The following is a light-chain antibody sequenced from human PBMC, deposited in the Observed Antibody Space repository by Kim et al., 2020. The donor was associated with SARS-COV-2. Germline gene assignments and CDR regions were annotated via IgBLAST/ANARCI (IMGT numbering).Light chain of an antibody. V-gene: IGLV3-19*01. CDR1: ILRRYH. CDR3: TSPVGRGDPYV. CDR2: GKD. J-gene: IGLJ6*01. Sequence: SSELTQDPAVSVALGQTVSITCQGDILRRYHASWYQQKPGQAPVLVIYGKDSRASGIPDRFSGSSSGHTTSLTITGAPAEDEADYYCTSPVGRGDPYVF.